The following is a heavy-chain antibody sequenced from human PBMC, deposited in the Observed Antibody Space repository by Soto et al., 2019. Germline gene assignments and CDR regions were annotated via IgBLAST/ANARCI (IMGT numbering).Heavy chain of an antibody. CDR3: ARGRLRLGELSGWFDP. CDR1: GGSFSGYY. V-gene: IGHV4-34*01. D-gene: IGHD3-16*02. CDR2: INHSGST. Sequence: SETLSLTXAVYGGSFSGYYWSWIRQPPGKGLEWIGEINHSGSTNYNPSLKSRVTISVDTSKNQFSLKLSSVTAADTAVYYCARGRLRLGELSGWFDPWGQGTLVTVSS. J-gene: IGHJ5*02.